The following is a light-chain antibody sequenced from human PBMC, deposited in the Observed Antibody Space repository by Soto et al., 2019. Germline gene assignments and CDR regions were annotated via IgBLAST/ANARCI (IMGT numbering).Light chain of an antibody. V-gene: IGKV3-20*01. CDR2: VAS. CDR3: QQYGSSPVT. J-gene: IGKJ5*01. CDR1: QSVSSIY. Sequence: EIVLTQSPGTLSLSPRERATLSCRASQSVSSIYLAWYHQKPGQAPRLLIYVASSRATGIPVTFNGSGYGTYFTFTISRLGPEDFAVYYCQQYGSSPVTFGQGTRVETK.